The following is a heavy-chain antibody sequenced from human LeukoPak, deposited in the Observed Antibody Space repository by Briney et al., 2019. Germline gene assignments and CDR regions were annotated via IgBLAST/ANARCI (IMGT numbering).Heavy chain of an antibody. CDR2: ITDSGAGT. D-gene: IGHD6-19*01. CDR1: GFTFSTHA. J-gene: IGHJ4*02. V-gene: IGHV3-23*01. Sequence: GGSLRLSCAASGFTFSTHAMSWVRQAPGKGLEWVSAITDSGAGTFYADSVKGRFTISRDNSKNTPYLQMNSLRAEDTAVYFCAKRYTSGSYYFDYWGQGTLVTVSS. CDR3: AKRYTSGSYYFDY.